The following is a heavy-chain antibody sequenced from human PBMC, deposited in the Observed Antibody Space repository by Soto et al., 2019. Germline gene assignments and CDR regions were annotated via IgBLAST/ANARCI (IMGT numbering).Heavy chain of an antibody. Sequence: PSATRSLTCTVSGGSISSYYWSWIRQPAGKGLEWIGRIYTSGSTNYNPSLKSRVTMSVDTSKNQFSLKLSSVTAADTAVYYCARDGNYYDSSGSRGGMDVWGQGTTVTVSS. CDR2: IYTSGST. CDR1: GGSISSYY. V-gene: IGHV4-4*07. J-gene: IGHJ6*02. CDR3: ARDGNYYDSSGSRGGMDV. D-gene: IGHD3-22*01.